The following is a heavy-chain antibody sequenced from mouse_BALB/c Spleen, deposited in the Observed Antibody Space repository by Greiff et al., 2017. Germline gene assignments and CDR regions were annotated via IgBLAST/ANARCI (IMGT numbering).Heavy chain of an antibody. CDR2: ISYSGST. Sequence: EVKLMESGPGLVKPSQSLSLTCTVTGYSITSDYAWNWIRQFPGNKLEWMGYISYSGSTSYNPSLKSRISITRDTSKNQFFLQLNSVTTEDTATYYCARKYGNYGWFAYWGQGTLVTVSA. CDR3: ARKYGNYGWFAY. V-gene: IGHV3-2*02. D-gene: IGHD2-10*02. CDR1: GYSITSDYA. J-gene: IGHJ3*01.